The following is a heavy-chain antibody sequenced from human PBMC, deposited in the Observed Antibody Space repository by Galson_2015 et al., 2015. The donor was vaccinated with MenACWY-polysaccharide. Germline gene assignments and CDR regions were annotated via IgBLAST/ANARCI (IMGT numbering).Heavy chain of an antibody. D-gene: IGHD1-1*01. J-gene: IGHJ2*01. Sequence: KGLEYLGRIHATGSTAYNPSFRGRVAMSVDLPRNQLSLRLTSMTASDTAMYYCARRSLDNWYFDLWGRGTLVIVSS. V-gene: IGHV4-4*07. CDR2: IHATGST. CDR3: ARRSLDNWYFDL.